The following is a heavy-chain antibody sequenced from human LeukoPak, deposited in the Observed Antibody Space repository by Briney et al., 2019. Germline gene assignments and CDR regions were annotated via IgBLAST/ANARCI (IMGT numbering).Heavy chain of an antibody. Sequence: SVKVSCKGSVGTFSSYAISWVRQAPGQGVEWMGGIIPILGTAHTVQKFYGRGTITPDESTSTAYIELRRLRSEYTGVYFCVRDVNPQTYFYDSRGYYPQVGFDYWGKETLVTVSS. J-gene: IGHJ4*02. D-gene: IGHD3-22*01. V-gene: IGHV1-69*01. CDR2: IIPILGTA. CDR1: VGTFSSYA. CDR3: VRDVNPQTYFYDSRGYYPQVGFDY.